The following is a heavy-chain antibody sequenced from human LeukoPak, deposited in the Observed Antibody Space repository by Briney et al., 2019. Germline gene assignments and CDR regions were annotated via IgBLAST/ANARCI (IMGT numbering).Heavy chain of an antibody. CDR1: GGSFSGYY. Sequence: SETLSLTCAVYGGSFSGYYWSWIRQPPGKGLEWIGEINHSGSTNYNPSLKSRVTISVDTSKNQFSLKLSSVTAADTAVYYCARAADHDYGDYDLLYWGQGTLVTVSS. V-gene: IGHV4-34*01. CDR3: ARAADHDYGDYDLLY. D-gene: IGHD4-17*01. J-gene: IGHJ4*02. CDR2: INHSGST.